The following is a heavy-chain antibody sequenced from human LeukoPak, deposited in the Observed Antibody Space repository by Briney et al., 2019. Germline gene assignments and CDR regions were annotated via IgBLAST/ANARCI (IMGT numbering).Heavy chain of an antibody. Sequence: SETLSLTCTVSGGSISSGGYYWSWIRQHPGKGLEWIGYMYYSGSTYYNPSLKSRVTISVDTSKNQFSLKLSSVTAADTAVYYCARDSPIGYSSSWYQIDYWGQGTLVTVSS. D-gene: IGHD6-13*01. CDR3: ARDSPIGYSSSWYQIDY. J-gene: IGHJ4*02. V-gene: IGHV4-31*03. CDR1: GGSISSGGYY. CDR2: MYYSGST.